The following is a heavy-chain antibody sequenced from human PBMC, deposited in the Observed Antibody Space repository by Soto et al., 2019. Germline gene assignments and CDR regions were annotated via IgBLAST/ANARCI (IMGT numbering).Heavy chain of an antibody. Sequence: QVQLVQAGAEVKKPGASAKVSCKASGDTVTSYDINWVRRATGQGLEGMGWMNPNSGNTGYAQKFQGRVTMTRNTSISTGYMELSSLRSEDTAVYYCARQLPAAISSGWFDPWGQGTLVTVSS. D-gene: IGHD2-2*02. V-gene: IGHV1-8*01. CDR2: MNPNSGNT. CDR1: GDTVTSYD. CDR3: ARQLPAAISSGWFDP. J-gene: IGHJ5*02.